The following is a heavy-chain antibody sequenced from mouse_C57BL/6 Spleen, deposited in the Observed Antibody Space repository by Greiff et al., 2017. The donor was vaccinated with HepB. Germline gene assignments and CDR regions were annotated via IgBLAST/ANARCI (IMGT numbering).Heavy chain of an antibody. CDR1: GYTFTSYW. CDR3: ARFYDYDVGFDY. J-gene: IGHJ2*01. Sequence: VQLQQSGAELVKPGASVKLSCKASGYTFTSYWMHWVKQRPGQGLEWIGMIHPNSGSTNYNEKFKSKATLTVDKSSSTAYMQLSSLTSEDSAVYYCARFYDYDVGFDYWGQGTTLTVSS. D-gene: IGHD2-4*01. CDR2: IHPNSGST. V-gene: IGHV1-64*01.